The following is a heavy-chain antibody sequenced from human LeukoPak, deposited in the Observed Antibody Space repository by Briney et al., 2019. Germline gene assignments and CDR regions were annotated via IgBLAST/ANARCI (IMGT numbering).Heavy chain of an antibody. CDR2: IYYSGST. CDR3: ARSALYSYGLNWFDP. D-gene: IGHD5-18*01. V-gene: IGHV4-59*01. J-gene: IGHJ5*02. Sequence: TPSETLSLTCTVSGGSISSYYWSWIRQPPGKGLEWIGYIYYSGSTNYNPSLKSRVTISVDTSENQFSLKLSSVTAADTAVYYCARSALYSYGLNWFDPWGQGTLVTVSS. CDR1: GGSISSYY.